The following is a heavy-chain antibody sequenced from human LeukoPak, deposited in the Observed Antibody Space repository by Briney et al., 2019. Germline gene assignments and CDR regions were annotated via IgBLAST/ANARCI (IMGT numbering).Heavy chain of an antibody. D-gene: IGHD6-19*01. CDR1: GFTFYDYG. J-gene: IGHJ3*02. V-gene: IGHV3-20*01. Sequence: GGSLRLSCAASGFTFYDYGMSWVRHAPGKGLEWVSGINWNGGSTGYADSVKGRFTISRDNAKNSLYLQMNSLRAEDTALYHCARGGQWRAFDIWGQGTMVTVSS. CDR2: INWNGGST. CDR3: ARGGQWRAFDI.